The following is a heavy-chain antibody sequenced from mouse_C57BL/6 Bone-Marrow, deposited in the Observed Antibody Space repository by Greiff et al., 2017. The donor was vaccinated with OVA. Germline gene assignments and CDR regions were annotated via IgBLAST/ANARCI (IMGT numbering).Heavy chain of an antibody. D-gene: IGHD2-4*01. CDR1: GFSLTSYG. V-gene: IGHV2-2*01. J-gene: IGHJ3*01. CDR2: IWSGGSS. CDR3: AREDYDYDVGWFAY. Sequence: QVQLKQSGPGLVQPSQSLSITCTVSGFSLTSYGVHWVRQSPGKGLEWLGVIWSGGSSYYNAAFISRLSISKANSKSQVFFNMNSLQADDTAIYYCAREDYDYDVGWFAYWGQGTLVTVSA.